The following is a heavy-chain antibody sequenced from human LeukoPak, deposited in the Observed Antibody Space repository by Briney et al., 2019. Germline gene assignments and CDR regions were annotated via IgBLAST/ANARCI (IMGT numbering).Heavy chain of an antibody. CDR2: ISGSGVST. CDR1: GFTVSSNY. Sequence: GGSLRLSCAASGFTVSSNYMSWVRQTPGKGLEWVSGISGSGVSTNYADSVKGRFTISRDNSKNTVYLQMNSLRAEDTAVYYCAKELRYFDWLFDYWGQGTLVTVSS. CDR3: AKELRYFDWLFDY. J-gene: IGHJ4*02. D-gene: IGHD3-9*01. V-gene: IGHV3-23*01.